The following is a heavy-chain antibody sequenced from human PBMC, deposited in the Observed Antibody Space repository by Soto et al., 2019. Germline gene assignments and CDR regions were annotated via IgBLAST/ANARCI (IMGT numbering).Heavy chain of an antibody. J-gene: IGHJ3*02. V-gene: IGHV3-33*01. CDR2: IWYDGSNK. D-gene: IGHD3-22*01. CDR1: GFTFSSYG. Sequence: GGSLRLSCAASGFTFSSYGMHWVRQAPGKGLEWVAVIWYDGSNKYYADSVKGRFTISRDNSKNTLYLQMNSLRAEDTAVYYCARDRRGLYYYDSSGYPTFAFDIWGQGTTVPVSS. CDR3: ARDRRGLYYYDSSGYPTFAFDI.